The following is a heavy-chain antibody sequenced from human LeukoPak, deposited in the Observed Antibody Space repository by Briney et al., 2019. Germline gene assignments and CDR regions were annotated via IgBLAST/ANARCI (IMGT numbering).Heavy chain of an antibody. D-gene: IGHD2-2*01. V-gene: IGHV4-4*07. CDR3: ARGDHEDPYIVVVPAAMGGLYD. CDR2: IYTSGST. CDR1: GGTISSYY. Sequence: SETLSLTCTVSGGTISSYYWSWIRQPAGKGLEGIGRIYTSGSTNYNPSLKSRVTMSVDTSKNQFSLKLSSVTAADTAVYYCARGDHEDPYIVVVPAAMGGLYDWGQGTLVTVSS. J-gene: IGHJ4*02.